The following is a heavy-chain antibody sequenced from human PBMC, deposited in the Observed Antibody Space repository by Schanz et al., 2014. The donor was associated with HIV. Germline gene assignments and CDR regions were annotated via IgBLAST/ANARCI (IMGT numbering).Heavy chain of an antibody. J-gene: IGHJ4*02. Sequence: QVQLVESGGGVVQPGRSLRLSCVASGFSFDSFGMHWVRQAPGKGLEWVAAISYDGVNKHFADSVKGRFTISRDNAKNSLHLQMSRLGAEDTAVYYCARDLHDYGDARTDYWGQGILVTVSS. D-gene: IGHD4-17*01. CDR3: ARDLHDYGDARTDY. CDR2: ISYDGVNK. V-gene: IGHV3-30*03. CDR1: GFSFDSFG.